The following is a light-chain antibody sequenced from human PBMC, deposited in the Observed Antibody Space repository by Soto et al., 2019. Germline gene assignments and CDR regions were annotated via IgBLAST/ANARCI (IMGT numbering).Light chain of an antibody. CDR1: SSNIGAGYD. CDR3: QSYDNSLSGSL. CDR2: GDS. V-gene: IGLV1-40*01. J-gene: IGLJ1*01. Sequence: QSVLTQPPSVSGAPGQRVTISCTGSSSNIGAGYDVHWYQQLPGTAPKLLIYGDSNRPSGVPDRFSGSKSGTSTSLAITGLQAEYEADYYCQSYDNSLSGSLFGTGTKVTVL.